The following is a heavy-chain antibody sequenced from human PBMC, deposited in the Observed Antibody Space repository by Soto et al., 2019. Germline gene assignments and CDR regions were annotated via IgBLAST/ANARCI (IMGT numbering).Heavy chain of an antibody. CDR2: IHSSGRT. CDR1: GGSLSSYY. J-gene: IGHJ4*02. CDR3: ARHRPPYCSGGNCYPVPFDY. V-gene: IGHV4-59*08. Sequence: SETLSLTCTVSGGSLSSYYLSWIRQPPGKELEWIGYIHSSGRTNYNPSLKSRVTISVDTSKNQFSLRLSSVTAADTAVYHCARHRPPYCSGGNCYPVPFDYWGQGTLVTVSS. D-gene: IGHD2-15*01.